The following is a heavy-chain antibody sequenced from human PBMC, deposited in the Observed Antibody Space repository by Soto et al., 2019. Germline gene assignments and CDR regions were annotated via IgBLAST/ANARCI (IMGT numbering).Heavy chain of an antibody. CDR2: IIPILGIA. J-gene: IGHJ3*02. CDR1: GGTFSSYT. D-gene: IGHD2-2*01. V-gene: IGHV1-69*04. Sequence: ASVKVSCKASGGTFSSYTISWVRQAPGQGLEWMGRIIPILGIANYAQKFQGRVTITADKSTSTAYMELSSLRSEDTAVYYCARDLGYCSSTSCYPGHDAFDIWGQGTMVTGSS. CDR3: ARDLGYCSSTSCYPGHDAFDI.